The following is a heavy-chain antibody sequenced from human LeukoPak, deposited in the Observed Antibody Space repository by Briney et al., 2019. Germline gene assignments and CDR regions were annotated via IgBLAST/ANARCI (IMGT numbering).Heavy chain of an antibody. D-gene: IGHD3-3*01. J-gene: IGHJ3*02. CDR3: ARGSRDDLWSGRDAFDI. V-gene: IGHV1-2*02. Sequence: EASVKVSCKASGYTFTGYYMHWVRQAPGQGLEWMGWINPNSGGTNYAQKFQGRVTMTRDTSISTAYMELSRLRSDDTAVYYCARGSRDDLWSGRDAFDIWGQGTMVTVSS. CDR2: INPNSGGT. CDR1: GYTFTGYY.